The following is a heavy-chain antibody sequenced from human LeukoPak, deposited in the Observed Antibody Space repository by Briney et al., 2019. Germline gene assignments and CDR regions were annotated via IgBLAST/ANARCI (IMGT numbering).Heavy chain of an antibody. Sequence: PSETLSLTCTVSGGSISSYYWSWIRQPPGKGLEWIGYIYTSGSTKYNPSLKSRVTISVDTSKNQFSLKLSSVTAADTAVYYCARLPRVDYYYYYMDVWGKGTTVTASS. J-gene: IGHJ6*03. CDR2: IYTSGST. CDR3: ARLPRVDYYYYYMDV. D-gene: IGHD2-15*01. CDR1: GGSISSYY. V-gene: IGHV4-4*09.